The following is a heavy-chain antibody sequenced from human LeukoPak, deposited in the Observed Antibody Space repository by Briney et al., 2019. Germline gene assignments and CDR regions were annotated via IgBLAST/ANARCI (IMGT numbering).Heavy chain of an antibody. CDR1: GGSFSGYY. V-gene: IGHV4-34*01. D-gene: IGHD1-26*01. Sequence: PSETLSLTCAVYGGSFSGYYWSWIRQPPGKGLEWIGEINHSGSTNYNPSLKSRVTISVDTSKNQFSLKLSSVTAADTAVYYCARVDSGSYYGMDYWGQGTLVTVFS. CDR3: ARVDSGSYYGMDY. CDR2: INHSGST. J-gene: IGHJ4*02.